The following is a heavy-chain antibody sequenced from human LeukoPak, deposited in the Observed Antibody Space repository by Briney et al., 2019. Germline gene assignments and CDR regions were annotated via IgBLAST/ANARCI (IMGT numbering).Heavy chain of an antibody. J-gene: IGHJ5*02. Sequence: GASVKVSCKASGYTFTSYDINWVRQASGQGLAWMGWMNPNSANTAYAQNFQGRVTMTRNTSISTAYMELSSLRSEDTAVYYCALIGDHAWFDPWGQGTLVTVSS. V-gene: IGHV1-8*01. CDR1: GYTFTSYD. CDR2: MNPNSANT. D-gene: IGHD3-10*01. CDR3: ALIGDHAWFDP.